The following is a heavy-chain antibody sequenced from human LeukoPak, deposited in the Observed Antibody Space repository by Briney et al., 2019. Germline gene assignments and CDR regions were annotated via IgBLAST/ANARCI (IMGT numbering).Heavy chain of an antibody. CDR2: ISYDGSNK. Sequence: PGRSLRLSCAASGVTFSSYGRHWVRQAPGKGLEWLGVISYDGSNKYYADSVKGRFTISRDNSKNTLYLQMNSLRAEDTAVYYCAKDSWMEAELSKPALDYWGQGTLVTVSS. CDR1: GVTFSSYG. J-gene: IGHJ4*02. D-gene: IGHD3-16*02. V-gene: IGHV3-30*18. CDR3: AKDSWMEAELSKPALDY.